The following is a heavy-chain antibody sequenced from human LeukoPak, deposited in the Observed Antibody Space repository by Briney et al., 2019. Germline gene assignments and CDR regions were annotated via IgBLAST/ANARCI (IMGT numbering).Heavy chain of an antibody. Sequence: ASVKVSCKASGGTFSSYAISWVRQAPGQGLEWMGGIIPIFGTANYAQKLQGRVTMTTDTSTSTAYMELRSLRSDDTAVYYCARITVTTRFAWFDPWGQGTLVTVSS. CDR1: GGTFSSYA. V-gene: IGHV1-69*05. CDR3: ARITVTTRFAWFDP. J-gene: IGHJ5*02. D-gene: IGHD4-17*01. CDR2: IIPIFGTA.